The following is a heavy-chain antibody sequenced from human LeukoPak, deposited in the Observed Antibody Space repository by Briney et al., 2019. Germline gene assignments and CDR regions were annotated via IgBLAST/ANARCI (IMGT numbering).Heavy chain of an antibody. CDR2: IKTDGSEK. J-gene: IGHJ1*01. Sequence: GGSLRLSCAASGFTFSNYWMSWVRQAPGKGLQWVANIKTDGSEKYYMDSVKGRFTISRDNAENSLYLQMNSLRAEDTAVYYCATYSSLNRREFQYWGQGTLLTVSS. CDR3: ATYSSLNRREFQY. CDR1: GFTFSNYW. D-gene: IGHD3-22*01. V-gene: IGHV3-7*01.